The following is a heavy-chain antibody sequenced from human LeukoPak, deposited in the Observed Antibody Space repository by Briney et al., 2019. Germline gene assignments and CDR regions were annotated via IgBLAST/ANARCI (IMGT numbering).Heavy chain of an antibody. D-gene: IGHD2-8*01. J-gene: IGHJ4*02. CDR2: ISYTGST. CDR3: AKYGVGSTYFDY. V-gene: IGHV4-59*01. Sequence: PSETLSLTCTVSGASISGYYWSWIRQTPGKGLEWIGYISYTGSTDYNPSFKSRVTVSADSSKNDFSLKLTSVTAADTAVYYCAKYGVGSTYFDYWGQGIQVTVSS. CDR1: GASISGYY.